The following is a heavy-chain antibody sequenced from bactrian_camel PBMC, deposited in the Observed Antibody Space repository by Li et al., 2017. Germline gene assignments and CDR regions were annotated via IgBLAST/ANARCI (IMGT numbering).Heavy chain of an antibody. D-gene: IGHD1*01. V-gene: IGHV3S40*01. Sequence: VQLVESGGGLVQPGGSLRLSCAASGFTFSIGDMSWVRQAPGKGLEWVSAINSKDGSTYYADSVKGRFTISRDNAKSTVYLQLNSLKTEDTAMYYCANGVRPFMSWYYGMDSWGNGTQVTVS. CDR2: INSKDGST. CDR1: GFTFSIGD. J-gene: IGHJ7*01.